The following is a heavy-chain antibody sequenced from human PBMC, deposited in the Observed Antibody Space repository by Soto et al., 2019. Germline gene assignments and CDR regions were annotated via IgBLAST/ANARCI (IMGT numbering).Heavy chain of an antibody. Sequence: ASVQVSCKASGYTFTSYGISCVRQAPGQGLWWMGWISAYNGNTNYAQKLQGRVTMTTDTSTSTAYMELRSLRSDDTAVYYCARDPAIAARPSDDAFDIWGQGTMVNVS. J-gene: IGHJ3*02. V-gene: IGHV1-18*04. CDR3: ARDPAIAARPSDDAFDI. CDR2: ISAYNGNT. D-gene: IGHD6-6*01. CDR1: GYTFTSYG.